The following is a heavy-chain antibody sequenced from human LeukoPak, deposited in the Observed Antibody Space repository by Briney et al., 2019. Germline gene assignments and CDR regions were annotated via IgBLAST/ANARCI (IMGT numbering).Heavy chain of an antibody. V-gene: IGHV1-69*13. Sequence: SVKVSCKASGGTFSSYAISWVRRAPGQGLEWMGGIIPIFGTANYAQKFQGRVTITADESTSTAYMELSSLRSEDTAVYYCARGGPSGSYPLLTYYYYGMDVWGQGTTVTVSS. J-gene: IGHJ6*02. D-gene: IGHD1-26*01. CDR1: GGTFSSYA. CDR2: IIPIFGTA. CDR3: ARGGPSGSYPLLTYYYYGMDV.